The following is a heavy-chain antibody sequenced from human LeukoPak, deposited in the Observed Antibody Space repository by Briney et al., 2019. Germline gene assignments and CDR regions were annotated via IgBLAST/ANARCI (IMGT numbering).Heavy chain of an antibody. Sequence: PSVNVSCKASVYTFTGYYMHWVRQAPGQGLEWMGWINPNSGGTNYAQKLQGRVTMTRDTSISTAYMELSRLRSDDTAVYYCAVVVVAAIFDYWGQGTLVTVPS. D-gene: IGHD2-15*01. CDR3: AVVVVAAIFDY. CDR1: VYTFTGYY. V-gene: IGHV1-2*02. CDR2: INPNSGGT. J-gene: IGHJ4*02.